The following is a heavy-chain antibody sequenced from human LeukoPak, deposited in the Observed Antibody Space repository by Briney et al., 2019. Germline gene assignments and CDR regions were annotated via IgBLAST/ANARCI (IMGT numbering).Heavy chain of an antibody. CDR1: GFTFSSYW. V-gene: IGHV3-7*01. D-gene: IGHD3-22*01. CDR3: ARDGSDYYDSSGYYYYLEYFQH. J-gene: IGHJ1*01. CDR2: IKQDGSEK. Sequence: GGSLRLSXAASGFTFSSYWMSWVRQAPGEGLEWVANIKQDGSEKYYVDSVKGRFTISRDNAKNSLYLQMNSLRAEDTAVYYCARDGSDYYDSSGYYYYLEYFQHWGQGTLVTVSS.